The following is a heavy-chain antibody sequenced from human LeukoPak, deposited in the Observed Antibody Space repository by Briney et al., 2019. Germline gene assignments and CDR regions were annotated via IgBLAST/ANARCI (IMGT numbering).Heavy chain of an antibody. D-gene: IGHD1-26*01. V-gene: IGHV3-74*01. CDR2: INSDGSST. J-gene: IGHJ3*02. Sequence: GGSLRLSCAASGITFSTYWMHWVRQAPGKGLAWVSGINSDGSSTTYVAPVKGRFMISRDNARNTLYLQMNSLRVDDSAVYYCIRGGSYSSDPFDIWGQGTMVTVSS. CDR3: IRGGSYSSDPFDI. CDR1: GITFSTYW.